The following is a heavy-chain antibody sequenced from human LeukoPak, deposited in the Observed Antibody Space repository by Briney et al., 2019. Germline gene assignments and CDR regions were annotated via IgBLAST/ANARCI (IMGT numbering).Heavy chain of an antibody. Sequence: SETLSLTCTVSGGSISSGGYYWSWIRQPPGKGLEWIGEINHSGSTNYNPSLKSRVTISVDTSKNQFSLKLSSVTAADTAVYYCARGRYLGYWGQGTLVTVSS. CDR2: INHSGST. V-gene: IGHV4-39*07. CDR3: ARGRYLGY. J-gene: IGHJ4*02. D-gene: IGHD1-14*01. CDR1: GGSISSGGYY.